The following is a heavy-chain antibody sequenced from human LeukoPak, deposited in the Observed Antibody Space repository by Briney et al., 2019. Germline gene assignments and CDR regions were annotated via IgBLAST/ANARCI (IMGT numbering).Heavy chain of an antibody. V-gene: IGHV1-2*02. D-gene: IGHD3-10*01. CDR1: GYTFTGYY. J-gene: IGHJ6*02. CDR2: INPNSGGT. CDR3: ARDLSTMVRGVIYGMDV. Sequence: ASVKVSCKASGYTFTGYYMHWVRQAPGQGLEWMGWINPNSGGTNYAQKFQGRVTMTRDTSISTAYMELSRLRSDDTAVYYCARDLSTMVRGVIYGMDVWGQGTTVTVSS.